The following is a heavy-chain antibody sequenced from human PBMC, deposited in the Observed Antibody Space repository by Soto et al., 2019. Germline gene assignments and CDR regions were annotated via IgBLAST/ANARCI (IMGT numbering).Heavy chain of an antibody. CDR3: ASESPGAAIQQFDY. D-gene: IGHD2-2*02. CDR2: VSARGRDT. Sequence: EVQLLESGGGLVQPGGSLRLSCTTSRFTFTNYGMNWVRQAPGKGLEWVAGVSARGRDTSYADSVKGRFIISRDNSKNTLYLQMNSLRAEDTAVYYCASESPGAAIQQFDYWGQGTLVTVSS. J-gene: IGHJ4*02. CDR1: RFTFTNYG. V-gene: IGHV3-23*01.